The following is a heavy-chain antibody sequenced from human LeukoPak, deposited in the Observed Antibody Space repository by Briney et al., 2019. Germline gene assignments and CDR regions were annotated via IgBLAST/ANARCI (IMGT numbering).Heavy chain of an antibody. V-gene: IGHV1-46*01. CDR1: GYTFTGYY. CDR2: VNPSGGTT. CDR3: ARGSWYRNDY. Sequence: GASVKVSCKASGYTFTGYYMHLVRQAPGQGLEWMGIVNPSGGTTSYAQKFQGRVTMTRDTSTSTVYMELSSLRSEDTALCYCARGSWYRNDYWGQGTLVTVSS. J-gene: IGHJ4*02. D-gene: IGHD6-13*01.